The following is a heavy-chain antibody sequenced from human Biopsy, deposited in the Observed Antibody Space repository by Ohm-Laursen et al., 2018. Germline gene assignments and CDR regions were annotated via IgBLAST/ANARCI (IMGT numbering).Heavy chain of an antibody. CDR2: IFNAGNT. V-gene: IGHV4-38-2*01. CDR1: GYSISSDYR. J-gene: IGHJ4*02. Sequence: GTLSLTCAVSGYSISSDYRCGWIRQAPGKTLEWLGNIFNAGNTHYNPSLRSRLIISIDTSKNQFSLMMTSVSGADTAVYFCARVGSGWAPFDKWGPGTLVTVSS. D-gene: IGHD6-19*01. CDR3: ARVGSGWAPFDK.